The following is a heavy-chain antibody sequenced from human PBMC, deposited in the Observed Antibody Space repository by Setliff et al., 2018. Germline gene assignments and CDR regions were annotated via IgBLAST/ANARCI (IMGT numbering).Heavy chain of an antibody. CDR1: GYTFTNYG. V-gene: IGHV1-18*01. Sequence: ASVKVSCKTSGYTFTNYGITWVRQAPGQGLEWMGWISNYSFKTNYPQKFLGRVTVTTDTSTGTAYMELGSLTSDDTAIYYCARINFYVSSGYYYAPDYWGPGTLVTASS. D-gene: IGHD3-22*01. CDR3: ARINFYVSSGYYYAPDY. J-gene: IGHJ4*02. CDR2: ISNYSFKT.